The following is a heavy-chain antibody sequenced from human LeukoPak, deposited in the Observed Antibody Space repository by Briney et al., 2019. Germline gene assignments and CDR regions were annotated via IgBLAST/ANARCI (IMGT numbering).Heavy chain of an antibody. CDR1: GGSISSSGYY. D-gene: IGHD3-10*01. CDR3: ARHADSGFGELAFDY. Sequence: SETLSLTCSVSGGSISSSGYYWGWIRQPPGKGLEWIGSIFYSGTTYQNPSLKSRVTTSVDTPKNHFSLKLSSVTAADTAVYYCARHADSGFGELAFDYWGQGTLVTVSS. J-gene: IGHJ4*02. CDR2: IFYSGTT. V-gene: IGHV4-39*01.